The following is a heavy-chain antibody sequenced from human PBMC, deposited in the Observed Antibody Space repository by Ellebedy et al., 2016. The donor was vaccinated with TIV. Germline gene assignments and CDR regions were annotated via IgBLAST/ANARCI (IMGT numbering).Heavy chain of an antibody. Sequence: GESLKISCAVSGFTFSSYWMQSVRQAPGKGLVWVSGINGDGTTTTYADSVKGRFTISRDNAKNTLYLQMNSLRVEDTAVYFCARRKREGDYDYFGFDHWGQGTLVTVSS. V-gene: IGHV3-74*03. CDR2: INGDGTTT. CDR1: GFTFSSYW. CDR3: ARRKREGDYDYFGFDH. D-gene: IGHD5-12*01. J-gene: IGHJ4*02.